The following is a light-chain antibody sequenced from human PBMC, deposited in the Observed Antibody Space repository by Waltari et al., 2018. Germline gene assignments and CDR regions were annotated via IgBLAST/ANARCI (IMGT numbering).Light chain of an antibody. CDR2: KDS. CDR3: QSTDSGGTYVV. Sequence: SYEVTQPPSVSVSPGQTARITCSGDALPKQYAYWYQQKAGQAPVLVISKDSERPSGIPERFSGSSSGKTVTLTISGVQAEDEADYYCQSTDSGGTYVVFGGGTKLTVL. V-gene: IGLV3-25*03. J-gene: IGLJ2*01. CDR1: ALPKQY.